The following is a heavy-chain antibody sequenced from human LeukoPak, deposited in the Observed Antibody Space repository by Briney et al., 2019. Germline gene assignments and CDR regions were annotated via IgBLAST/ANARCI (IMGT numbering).Heavy chain of an antibody. V-gene: IGHV1-2*06. J-gene: IGHJ4*02. CDR2: INPNSGGT. CDR1: GGTFSSYA. CDR3: ASPGYSSGWYPY. Sequence: TSVKVSCKASGGTFSSYAISWVRQAPGQGLEWMGRINPNSGGTNYAQKFQGRVTMTRDTSISTAYMELIGLRSDDTAVYYCASPGYSSGWYPYWGQGTLVTVSS. D-gene: IGHD6-19*01.